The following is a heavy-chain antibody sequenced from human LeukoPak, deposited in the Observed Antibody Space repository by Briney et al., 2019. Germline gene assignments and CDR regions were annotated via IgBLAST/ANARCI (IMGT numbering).Heavy chain of an antibody. CDR2: IGWNSVYI. D-gene: IGHD3-22*01. J-gene: IGHJ4*02. CDR3: AKGAIIPDSSGYYYDY. Sequence: GGSLRLSCAASGFTFDEYAMHWVRQAPGKGLEWVSGIGWNSVYIDYADSVKGRFTISRDNAKNSLYLQMNSLRAEDTALYYCAKGAIIPDSSGYYYDYWGQGTLVTVSS. V-gene: IGHV3-9*01. CDR1: GFTFDEYA.